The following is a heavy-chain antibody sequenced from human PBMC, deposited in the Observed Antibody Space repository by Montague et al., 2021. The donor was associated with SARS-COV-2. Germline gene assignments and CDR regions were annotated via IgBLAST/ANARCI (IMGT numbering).Heavy chain of an antibody. V-gene: IGHV4-34*01. CDR1: GRSFGDDH. J-gene: IGHJ4*02. CDR3: ARGHLSVSMIVVVFTSASYYFDY. CDR2: IKQSGST. D-gene: IGHD3-22*01. Sequence: SETLSLTCGVYGRSFGDDHWSWIRQPPGKGLEWIGDIKQSGSTNYNPSPKSRVTISVDTSRNQFSLKLTSVTAADTAVYFCARGHLSVSMIVVVFTSASYYFDYWGQGALVTVSS.